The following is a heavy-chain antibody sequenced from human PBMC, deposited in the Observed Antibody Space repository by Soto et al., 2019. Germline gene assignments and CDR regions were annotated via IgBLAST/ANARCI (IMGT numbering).Heavy chain of an antibody. CDR3: ARAPYYGSGSYPHDFDH. J-gene: IGHJ4*02. CDR1: GFTFSSYW. V-gene: IGHV3-7*04. CDR2: IKQDGSEK. D-gene: IGHD3-10*01. Sequence: PGGSLRLSCAASGFTFSSYWMSWVRQAPGKGLEWVANIKQDGSEKYYVDSVKGRFTISRDNAKNSLYLQMNSLRGEDTAVYYCARAPYYGSGSYPHDFDHWGQGTLVTVSS.